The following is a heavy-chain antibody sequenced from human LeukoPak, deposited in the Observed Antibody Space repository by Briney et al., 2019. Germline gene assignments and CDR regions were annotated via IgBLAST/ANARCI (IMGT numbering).Heavy chain of an antibody. V-gene: IGHV6-1*01. CDR3: VRDPHGRGMDV. CDR1: GDXVSSNSAA. J-gene: IGHJ6*02. Sequence: SQTLSLTCAISGDXVSSNSAAXXWXRQSPSRGLEWLGRTYYRSKWCNDYAVSVKSRITINPDTSKNQFSLQLNSVTPEDTAVYCCVRDPHGRGMDVWGQGTTVTVSS. CDR2: TYYRSKWCN. D-gene: IGHD4-17*01.